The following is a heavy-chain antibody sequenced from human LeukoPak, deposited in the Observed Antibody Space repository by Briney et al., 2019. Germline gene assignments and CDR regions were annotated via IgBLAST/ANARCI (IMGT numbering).Heavy chain of an antibody. D-gene: IGHD3-22*01. Sequence: GGSLRLSGAAHLFSFRSDWMDTVRHAPGEGLVWVSRISPDGSSAIYADSVNGRFTISRDNAKNTLYLQLNSLRAEGTVVYYRGIERYGSSGYSRPIGYWGQGTLVTVSS. CDR1: LFSFRSDW. J-gene: IGHJ4*02. CDR3: GIERYGSSGYSRPIGY. V-gene: IGHV3-74*01. CDR2: ISPDGSSA.